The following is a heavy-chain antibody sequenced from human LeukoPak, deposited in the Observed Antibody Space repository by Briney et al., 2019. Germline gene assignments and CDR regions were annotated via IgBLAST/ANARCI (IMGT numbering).Heavy chain of an antibody. Sequence: PSETLSLTCAVSGYSISSGYYWGWIRQPPGKGLEWIVSIYHSGSTYYNPSLKSRVTISVDTSKNQFPLKLSSVTAADTAVYYCARRAEDYGDYGLDYWGQGTLVTVSS. D-gene: IGHD4-17*01. J-gene: IGHJ4*02. CDR1: GYSISSGYY. V-gene: IGHV4-38-2*01. CDR2: IYHSGST. CDR3: ARRAEDYGDYGLDY.